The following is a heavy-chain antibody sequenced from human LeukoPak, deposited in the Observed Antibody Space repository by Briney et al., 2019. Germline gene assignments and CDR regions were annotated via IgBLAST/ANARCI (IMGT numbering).Heavy chain of an antibody. CDR3: ARGVDYGDDNWFDP. CDR2: IYYSGST. Sequence: SETLSLTCTVSGGSISSYYWSWIRQPPGKGLEWIGYIYYSGSTNYNPSLKRRVTISVDTSKNQFSLKLSSVTAADTAVYYCARGVDYGDDNWFDPWGQGTLVTVSS. CDR1: GGSISSYY. D-gene: IGHD4-17*01. V-gene: IGHV4-59*01. J-gene: IGHJ5*02.